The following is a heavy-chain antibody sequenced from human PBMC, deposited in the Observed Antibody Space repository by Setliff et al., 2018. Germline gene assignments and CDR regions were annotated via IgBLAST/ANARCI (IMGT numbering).Heavy chain of an antibody. J-gene: IGHJ4*02. CDR3: ARTGTYRYFDY. D-gene: IGHD1-1*01. V-gene: IGHV4-39*01. CDR1: GASLNSGTYY. Sequence: PSETLSLTCAVSGASLNSGTYYWGWIRQPPGKGLEWIGRIYYRGDTYYNASLKGRLTISVDTAQNQFSLRLTSVTAADTAVYYCARTGTYRYFDYWGQGALVTVSS. CDR2: IYYRGDT.